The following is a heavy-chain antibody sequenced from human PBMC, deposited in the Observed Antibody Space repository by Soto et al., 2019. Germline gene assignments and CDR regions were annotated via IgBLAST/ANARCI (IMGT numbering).Heavy chain of an antibody. D-gene: IGHD1-1*01. CDR1: GYTFTSYD. CDR3: ARERTGTTSMDV. J-gene: IGHJ6*02. CDR2: MNPNSGYT. V-gene: IGHV1-8*01. Sequence: QVQLVQSGAEVKKPGASVKVSCKASGYTFTSYDINWVRQATGQGLEWMGWMNPNSGYTAYAQKFQGRVTMTRNTSRSTAYMELRSLRSEDTAVYYCARERTGTTSMDVWGQGTTVTVSS.